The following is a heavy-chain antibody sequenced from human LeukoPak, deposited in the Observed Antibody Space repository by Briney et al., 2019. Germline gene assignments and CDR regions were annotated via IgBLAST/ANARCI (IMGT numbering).Heavy chain of an antibody. J-gene: IGHJ4*02. CDR1: GFTFSNYA. D-gene: IGHD3-10*01. V-gene: IGHV3-23*01. CDR3: AKGDAMVRGVRYYFDY. Sequence: GGSLRLSCAASGFTFSNYAMSWVRQAPGKGLEWVSAISGSGGNTYYADSVKGRFTISRDNSKNTLYLQMNSLRAEDTTVYYCAKGDAMVRGVRYYFDYWGQGTLVTVSS. CDR2: ISGSGGNT.